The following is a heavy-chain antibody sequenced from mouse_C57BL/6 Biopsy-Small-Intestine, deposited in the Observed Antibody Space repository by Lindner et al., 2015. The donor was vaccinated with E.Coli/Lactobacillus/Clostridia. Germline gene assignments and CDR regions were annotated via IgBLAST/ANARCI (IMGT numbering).Heavy chain of an antibody. V-gene: IGHV1-20*01. Sequence: VQLQESGPELVKPGASVKISCKASGYSFTGYFMNWVKQSHGKSLEWIGRINPYNGDTFYNQKFKGKATLTVDKSSSTAHMELWSLTSEDSAVYYCARDYDGSYIGYAMDYWGQGTSVTVSS. CDR1: GYSFTGYF. CDR3: ARDYDGSYIGYAMDY. CDR2: INPYNGDT. D-gene: IGHD1-1*01. J-gene: IGHJ4*01.